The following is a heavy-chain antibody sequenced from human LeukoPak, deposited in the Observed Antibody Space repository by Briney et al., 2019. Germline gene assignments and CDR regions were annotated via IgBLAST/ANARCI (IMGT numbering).Heavy chain of an antibody. Sequence: SVTVSCKASGFTFTSSAVQWVRLARGQRLEWIGWIVVGSGNTSYAQKFQERVTITRDMSTTTAYMELSSLRSEDTAVYYCAASVLTDAFDIWGQGTMVTVSS. J-gene: IGHJ3*02. CDR3: AASVLTDAFDI. CDR1: GFTFTSSA. V-gene: IGHV1-58*01. D-gene: IGHD3-10*01. CDR2: IVVGSGNT.